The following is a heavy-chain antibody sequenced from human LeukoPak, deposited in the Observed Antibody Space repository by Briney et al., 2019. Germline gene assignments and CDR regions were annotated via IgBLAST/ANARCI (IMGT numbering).Heavy chain of an antibody. Sequence: GGSLRLSCATSGFTFSSYAMSWVRQAPGKGLEWVSAISGSGGSTYYADSVKGRFSISRDNSKNTLYLQMNSLRAEDTAVYYCAKLGVTMVRGVIYYWGQGTLVTVSS. CDR1: GFTFSSYA. CDR2: ISGSGGST. J-gene: IGHJ4*02. D-gene: IGHD3-10*01. V-gene: IGHV3-23*01. CDR3: AKLGVTMVRGVIYY.